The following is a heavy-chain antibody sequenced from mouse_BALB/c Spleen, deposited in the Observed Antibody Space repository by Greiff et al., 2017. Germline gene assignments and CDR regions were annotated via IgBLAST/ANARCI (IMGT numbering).Heavy chain of an antibody. CDR3: AGITTVVATYYFDY. D-gene: IGHD1-1*01. Sequence: EVKLVESGPGLVKPSQSLSLTCSVTGYSITSGYYWNWIRQFPGNKLEWMGYISYDGSNNYNPSLKNRISITRDTSKNQFFLKLNSVTTEDTATYYCAGITTVVATYYFDYWGQGTTLTVSS. V-gene: IGHV3-6*02. CDR2: ISYDGSN. CDR1: GYSITSGYY. J-gene: IGHJ2*01.